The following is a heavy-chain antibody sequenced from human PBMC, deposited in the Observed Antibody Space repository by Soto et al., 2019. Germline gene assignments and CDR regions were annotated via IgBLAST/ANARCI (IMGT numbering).Heavy chain of an antibody. V-gene: IGHV1-18*04. CDR2: ISTHNGNT. CDR1: VFTSSG. D-gene: IGHD3-3*01. J-gene: IGHJ3*01. Sequence: QDQLVQSGAEVKKPGASVKVSCKASVFTSSGISWVRQAPGQRLEWMGGISTHNGNTIYAQKFQGRVIMTMDTSTTTAYMELRSLRPDDTAVYLCAREGILGLFDAYDLWGQGTLVTVSS. CDR3: AREGILGLFDAYDL.